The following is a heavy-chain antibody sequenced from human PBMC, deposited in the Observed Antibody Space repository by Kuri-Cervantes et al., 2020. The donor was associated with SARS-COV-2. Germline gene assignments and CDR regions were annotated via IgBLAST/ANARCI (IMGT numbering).Heavy chain of an antibody. D-gene: IGHD2-2*01. CDR1: GGSFSGYY. CDR3: ARGREGVVPATILGLGYFLYFSMDV. Sequence: SETLSLTCAVFGGSFSGYYWSWIRQSPGKGLEWIGKINHSGSTNYNPSLSSRVTISVDMSKNQFSPRLSSVTAADTAMYYCARGREGVVPATILGLGYFLYFSMDVWGKGTSVTVSS. CDR2: INHSGST. V-gene: IGHV4-34*01. J-gene: IGHJ6*03.